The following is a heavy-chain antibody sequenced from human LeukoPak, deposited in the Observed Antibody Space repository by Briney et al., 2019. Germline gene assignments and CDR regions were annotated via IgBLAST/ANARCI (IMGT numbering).Heavy chain of an antibody. J-gene: IGHJ1*01. D-gene: IGHD6-13*01. CDR1: GGSISSSSYY. CDR3: ARGSASASWLIQH. CDR2: IYYSGST. V-gene: IGHV4-39*01. Sequence: SETLSLTCTVSGGSISSSSYYWGWIRRPPGKGPEWIGSIYYSGSTYYNPSLKSRVTISVDTSKNQFSLKLSSVTAADTAVYYCARGSASASWLIQHWGQGTLVTVSS.